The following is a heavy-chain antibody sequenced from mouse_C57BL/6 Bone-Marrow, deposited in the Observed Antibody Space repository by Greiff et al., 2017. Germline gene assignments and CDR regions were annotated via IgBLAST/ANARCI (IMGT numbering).Heavy chain of an antibody. CDR2: IDPANGNT. V-gene: IGHV14-3*01. CDR3: ARRYCGSTLYWYFDV. J-gene: IGHJ1*03. D-gene: IGHD1-1*01. CDR1: GFNIKNTY. Sequence: EVKLQESVAELVRPGASVKLSCTASGFNIKNTYMHWVKQRPEQGLEWIGRIDPANGNTKYAPKFQGKATITADTSSNTAYLQLSSLTSEYTAIYYCARRYCGSTLYWYFDVWGTGTTVTVSS.